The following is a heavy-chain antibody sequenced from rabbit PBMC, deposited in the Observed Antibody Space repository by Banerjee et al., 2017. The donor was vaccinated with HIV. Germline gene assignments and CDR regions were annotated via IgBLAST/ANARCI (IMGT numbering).Heavy chain of an antibody. CDR3: ARNPYDGNSYNL. V-gene: IGHV1S45*01. D-gene: IGHD8-1*01. CDR2: IDTDSSGST. J-gene: IGHJ4*01. CDR1: GFTISSSYW. Sequence: QEQLVESGGGLVTPGASLTLTCTASGFTISSSYWICWVRQAPGKGLEWIACIDTDSSGSTYYASWAKGRFTVSKTSSTTVTLQMTSLTAADTATYFCARNPYDGNSYNLWGQGTLVTVS.